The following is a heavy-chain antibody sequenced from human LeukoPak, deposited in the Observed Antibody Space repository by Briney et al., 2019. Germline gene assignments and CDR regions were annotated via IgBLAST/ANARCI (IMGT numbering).Heavy chain of an antibody. CDR2: IYYSGST. CDR3: ARDGYQKGAFDI. J-gene: IGHJ3*02. V-gene: IGHV4-59*01. CDR1: GRSISSYY. D-gene: IGHD5-12*01. Sequence: NPSETLSLTCTVSGRSISSYYWSWIRQPPGKGLEWIGYIYYSGSTNYNPSLKSRVTISVDTSKNQFSLKLSSVTAADTAVYYCARDGYQKGAFDIWGQGTMVTVSS.